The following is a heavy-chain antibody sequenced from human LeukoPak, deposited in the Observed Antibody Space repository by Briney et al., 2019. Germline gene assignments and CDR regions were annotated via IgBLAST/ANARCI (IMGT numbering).Heavy chain of an antibody. V-gene: IGHV4-39*07. D-gene: IGHD3-10*01. J-gene: IGHJ4*02. CDR2: IYYSGNT. CDR1: GGSISNYY. CDR3: ARDRLLWFGELDF. Sequence: SETLSLTCTVSGGSISNYYWGWIRQPPGKGLEWIGSIYYSGNTYYNPSLKSRVTISVDMSKNQISLKLSSVTAADTAVYYCARDRLLWFGELDFWGQGTLVIVSS.